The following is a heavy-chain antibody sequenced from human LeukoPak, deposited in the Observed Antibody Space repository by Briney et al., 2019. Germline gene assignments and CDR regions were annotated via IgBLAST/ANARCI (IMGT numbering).Heavy chain of an antibody. CDR3: AKRGLGDREAFDI. CDR2: ISYDGSVK. J-gene: IGHJ3*02. Sequence: PGGSLRLSCAASGFTFSTYGMHWVRQAPGKGLEWVALISYDGSVKYYADSVKGRFTISRDNSKNTLYLQMNSLRAEDTAVYYCAKRGLGDREAFDIWGQGTMVTVSS. CDR1: GFTFSTYG. D-gene: IGHD2-21*02. V-gene: IGHV3-30*18.